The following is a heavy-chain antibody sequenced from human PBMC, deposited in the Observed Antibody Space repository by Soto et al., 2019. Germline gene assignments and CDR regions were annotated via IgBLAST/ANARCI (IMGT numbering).Heavy chain of an antibody. CDR2: TNPHWRTT. CDR3: ARVQMGPRRDFMDV. J-gene: IGHJ6*02. Sequence: ASVKVSCKASRDMFTYSFFHWVRQAPGQGLEWMGITNPHWRTTNYEQRFKGRVNMTWDTSASTVYMEVTSLRPEDTAVYYCARVQMGPRRDFMDVWGQGTRVTV. V-gene: IGHV1-46*01. CDR1: RDMFTYSF. D-gene: IGHD3-16*01.